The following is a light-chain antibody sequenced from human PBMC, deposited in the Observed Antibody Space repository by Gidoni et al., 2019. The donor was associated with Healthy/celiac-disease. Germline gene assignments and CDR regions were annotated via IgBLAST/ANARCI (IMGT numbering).Light chain of an antibody. Sequence: QSALTQPASVPGSPGQSITISCTGTSSDVGGYNYVSWYQQHPGKAPKLMIYEVSNRPSGVPDRFSGSKSGNTASLTISGLQAEDEADYYCSSYTSSSTFVVFGGGTKLTVL. V-gene: IGLV2-14*01. CDR1: SSDVGGYNY. CDR3: SSYTSSSTFVV. J-gene: IGLJ2*01. CDR2: EVS.